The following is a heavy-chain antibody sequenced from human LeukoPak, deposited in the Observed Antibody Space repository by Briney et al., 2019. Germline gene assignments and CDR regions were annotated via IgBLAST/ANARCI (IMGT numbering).Heavy chain of an antibody. CDR3: ARHKYSSGWPPEGAFDI. J-gene: IGHJ3*02. CDR1: GGSITNNNW. CDR2: IYHSGDT. D-gene: IGHD6-19*01. V-gene: IGHV4-4*02. Sequence: SETLSLTCAVSGGSITNNNWWSWVRQPPGKGLQWIGEIYHSGDTNYNSSLKSRVIISVDKSKNQFSLKLSSVTAADTAVYYCARHKYSSGWPPEGAFDIWGQGTMVTVSS.